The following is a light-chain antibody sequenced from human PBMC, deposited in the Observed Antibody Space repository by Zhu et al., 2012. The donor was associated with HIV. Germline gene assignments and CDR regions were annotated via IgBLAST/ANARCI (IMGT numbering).Light chain of an antibody. CDR3: QERSNWPPT. CDR1: QSVSSY. J-gene: IGKJ1*01. CDR2: HAS. V-gene: IGKV3-11*01. Sequence: EIVLTQSPGTLSLSPGDTATLSCRASQSVSSYLAWYQQKPGQAPRLLIYHASNRATGIPARFSGSGSGTDFTLTISSVEPEDSAVYYCQERSNWPPTFGQGPRWKSN.